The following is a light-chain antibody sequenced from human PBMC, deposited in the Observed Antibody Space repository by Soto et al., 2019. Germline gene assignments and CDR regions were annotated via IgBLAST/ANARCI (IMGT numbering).Light chain of an antibody. J-gene: IGKJ1*01. CDR1: QSVSSSY. Sequence: EIELTKSPGTLSLSPGERATLSCRASQSVSSSYLAWYQQKPGQAPRLLIYGASSRATGIPDRFSGSGSGTDFTLTISRLEPDDFATYYCQHYNTYPWTFGQGTKVDIK. CDR3: QHYNTYPWT. V-gene: IGKV3-20*01. CDR2: GAS.